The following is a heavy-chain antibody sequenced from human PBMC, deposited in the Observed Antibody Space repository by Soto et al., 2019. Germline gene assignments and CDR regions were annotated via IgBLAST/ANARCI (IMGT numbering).Heavy chain of an antibody. CDR3: ARVSSYGYRTSLVYYFDY. CDR2: IYYSGST. D-gene: IGHD5-18*01. J-gene: IGHJ4*02. V-gene: IGHV4-59*01. Sequence: SETLSLTCTVSGGSISSYYWSWIRQPPGKGLEWIGYIYYSGSTNYNPSLKSRVTISVDTSKNQFSLKLSSVTAADTAVYYCARVSSYGYRTSLVYYFDYWGQGTLVTVSS. CDR1: GGSISSYY.